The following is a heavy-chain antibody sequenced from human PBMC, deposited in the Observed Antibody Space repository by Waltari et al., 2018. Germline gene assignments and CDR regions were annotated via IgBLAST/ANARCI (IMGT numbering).Heavy chain of an antibody. Sequence: EVQLVETGGGLIQPGGSLRLSCVASGFTVSSNYMSGVRQAPGKGLEWVSLTYSGRSTNYADSVKGRFTVSRDNSKNTLDLQMNSLRADDTAVYYCAGWKVPATRAFDIWGQGTMVTVSS. J-gene: IGHJ3*02. V-gene: IGHV3-53*02. CDR3: AGWKVPATRAFDI. CDR2: TYSGRST. CDR1: GFTVSSNY. D-gene: IGHD1-1*01.